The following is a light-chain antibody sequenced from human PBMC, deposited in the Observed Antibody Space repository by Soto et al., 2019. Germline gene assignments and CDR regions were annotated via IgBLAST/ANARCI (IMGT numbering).Light chain of an antibody. CDR3: QQYGSSPLT. CDR2: GAS. Sequence: EIVLTQSPGILSLSPGERATLSCRASQSVSNSYVAWHHQKPGQAPRLLIYGASSRATGIPDRFSGSGSGTDFTLTISRLEPEDFAVYYCQQYGSSPLTFGGGTKVENK. CDR1: QSVSNSY. V-gene: IGKV3-20*01. J-gene: IGKJ4*01.